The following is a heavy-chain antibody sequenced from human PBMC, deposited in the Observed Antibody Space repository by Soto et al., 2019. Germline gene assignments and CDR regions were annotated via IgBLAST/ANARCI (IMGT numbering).Heavy chain of an antibody. V-gene: IGHV2-70*01. D-gene: IGHD1-26*01. CDR3: ARIRGEELRPNYYYGMDV. CDR1: GFSLSTSGMC. J-gene: IGHJ6*02. CDR2: IDWDDDK. Sequence: SGPTLVNPTQTLTLTCTFSGFSLSTSGMCVSWIRQPPGKALEWLALIDWDDDKYYSTSLKTRLTISKDTSKNQVVLTMTNMEPVDTDTYYCARIRGEELRPNYYYGMDVGGQGTTVTVSS.